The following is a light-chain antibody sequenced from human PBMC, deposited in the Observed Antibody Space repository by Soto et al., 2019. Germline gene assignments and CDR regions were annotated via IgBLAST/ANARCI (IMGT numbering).Light chain of an antibody. J-gene: IGKJ1*01. CDR3: QQYNSLWT. CDR2: KAS. CDR1: QSISSW. V-gene: IGKV1-5*03. Sequence: DIQMTQSPSTLSASVGDRVTITCRASQSISSWSAWYQRKPGKAPKLLIYKASSLESGVPSRFSGSGSGTEFTLTISSLQPDDFATYYCQQYNSLWTFGQGTKVEIK.